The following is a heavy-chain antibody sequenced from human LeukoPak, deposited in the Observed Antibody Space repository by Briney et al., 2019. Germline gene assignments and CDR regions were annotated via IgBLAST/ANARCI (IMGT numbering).Heavy chain of an antibody. D-gene: IGHD3-10*01. Sequence: ASVKVSCKASGYTFTTYDLNWVRQATGQGLEWMGWMNPNSGNTGSAQKFQGRVTMTRNTSISTAYMELNNLTSEDTAVYYCARRIRGAPTDHWGQGTLVTVSS. V-gene: IGHV1-8*01. J-gene: IGHJ4*02. CDR3: ARRIRGAPTDH. CDR1: GYTFTTYD. CDR2: MNPNSGNT.